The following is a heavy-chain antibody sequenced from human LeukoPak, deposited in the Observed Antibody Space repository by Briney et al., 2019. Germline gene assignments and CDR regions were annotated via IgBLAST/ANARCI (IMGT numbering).Heavy chain of an antibody. Sequence: SETLSLTCTVSGGSFNNYYWSWIRQPPGKGLEWIGYVFDSGSTNYNPSLQSRVTISLDTSKNQFSLRLGSVTAADTAVYYCVRDTHGGFYFDYWGQGALVTVSS. CDR3: VRDTHGGFYFDY. D-gene: IGHD3-10*01. V-gene: IGHV4-59*01. J-gene: IGHJ4*02. CDR1: GGSFNNYY. CDR2: VFDSGST.